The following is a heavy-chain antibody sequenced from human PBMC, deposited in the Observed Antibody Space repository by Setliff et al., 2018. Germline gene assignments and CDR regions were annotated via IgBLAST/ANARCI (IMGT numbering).Heavy chain of an antibody. CDR2: INAGNGNT. CDR1: GYTFTSYYT. V-gene: IGHV1-3*01. D-gene: IGHD3-10*01. CDR3: ARSLGYGSGSYEIDP. J-gene: IGHJ5*02. Sequence: ASVKVSCKASGYTFTSYYTFHWVRQAPGQRLEWMGWINAGNGNTKYSQKFQGRVTITRDTSASTAYMELSSLRSEDTAVYYCARSLGYGSGSYEIDPWGQGTLVTVSS.